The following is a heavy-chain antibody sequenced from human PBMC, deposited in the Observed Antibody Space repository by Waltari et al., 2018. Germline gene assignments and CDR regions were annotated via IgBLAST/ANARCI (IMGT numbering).Heavy chain of an antibody. Sequence: QVQLVQSGAEVKKPGSSVKVSCKASGGTFSSYAISWVRQAPGQGLELMGGIIPILGIANYAQKVQGSVTITAGKSTSTAYMELSSLRSEYTAVYYCARGIVVVPAAMPIRYYGMDVWGQGTTVTVSS. CDR2: IIPILGIA. V-gene: IGHV1-69*10. D-gene: IGHD2-2*01. J-gene: IGHJ6*02. CDR3: ARGIVVVPAAMPIRYYGMDV. CDR1: GGTFSSYA.